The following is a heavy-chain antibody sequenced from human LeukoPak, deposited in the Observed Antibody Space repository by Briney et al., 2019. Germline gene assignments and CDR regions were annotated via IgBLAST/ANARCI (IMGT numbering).Heavy chain of an antibody. D-gene: IGHD3-10*01. V-gene: IGHV3-21*01. J-gene: IGHJ4*02. Sequence: KPGGSLRLSCAASGFTFSSYSMNWVRQAPGKGLEWVLSISSSSSYIYYADSVKGRFTISRDNAKNSLYLQMNSLRAEDTAVYYCASFVGGSGSRDYWGQGTLVTVSS. CDR2: ISSSSSYI. CDR3: ASFVGGSGSRDY. CDR1: GFTFSSYS.